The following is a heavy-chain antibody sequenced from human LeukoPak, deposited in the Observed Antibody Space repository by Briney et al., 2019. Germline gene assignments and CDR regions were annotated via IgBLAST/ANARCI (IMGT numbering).Heavy chain of an antibody. CDR2: MNPNSGNT. J-gene: IGHJ6*03. Sequence: ASVKVSCKASGYTFTSYDINWVRQATGQGLEWMGWMNPNSGNTGYAQKFQGRVTMARNTSISTAYMELSSLRSEDTAVYYCARNNGGTYYDFWSGYYRDTYVSYYYYYMDVWGKGTTVTVSS. CDR1: GYTFTSYD. CDR3: ARNNGGTYYDFWSGYYRDTYVSYYYYYMDV. V-gene: IGHV1-8*01. D-gene: IGHD3-3*01.